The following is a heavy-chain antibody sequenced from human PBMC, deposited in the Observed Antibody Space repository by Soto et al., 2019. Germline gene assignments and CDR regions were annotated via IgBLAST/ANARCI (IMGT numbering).Heavy chain of an antibody. CDR2: IYSEGTP. CDR1: GFTVGSNY. V-gene: IGHV3-53*01. CDR3: ARESEDLTSNFDY. Sequence: EVQLVESGGGLTQPGVSLRLSCAASGFTVGSNYMSWVRQAPGKGLEWVSVIYSEGTPYYADSVKGRFTVSRDNAKNSVYLDMNSLSAEDTAVYYCARESEDLTSNFDYWGQGTLVTVSS. J-gene: IGHJ4*02.